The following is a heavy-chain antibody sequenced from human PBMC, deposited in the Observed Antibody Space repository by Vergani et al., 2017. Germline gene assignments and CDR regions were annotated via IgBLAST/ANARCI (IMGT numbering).Heavy chain of an antibody. V-gene: IGHV4-34*01. CDR3: ARGQFLYGSSWFNGACFDL. Sequence: QVQLQQWGAGLLKPSETLSLTCAVYGGSFSGYYWSWIRQPPGKGLEWIGEINHSGSTNYNPSLKSRVTISVDTSKNQFSLKLSSVTAADTAVYYCARGQFLYGSSWFNGACFDLWGRGTLVTVSS. D-gene: IGHD6-13*01. CDR1: GGSFSGYY. J-gene: IGHJ2*01. CDR2: INHSGST.